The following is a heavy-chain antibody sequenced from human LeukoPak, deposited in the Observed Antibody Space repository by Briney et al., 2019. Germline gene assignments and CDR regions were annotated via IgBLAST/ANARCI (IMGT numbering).Heavy chain of an antibody. Sequence: GRSLRLSCAASGFTFSSYSMNWVRQAPGKGLEWVSSISSSSSFLYYAGSVKGRFTISRDNSKNTLYLQMNSLRAEDTAVYYCARAFVAYSAAGIDYWGQGTLVTVSS. CDR2: ISSSSSFL. J-gene: IGHJ4*02. D-gene: IGHD2-21*01. V-gene: IGHV3-21*01. CDR1: GFTFSSYS. CDR3: ARAFVAYSAAGIDY.